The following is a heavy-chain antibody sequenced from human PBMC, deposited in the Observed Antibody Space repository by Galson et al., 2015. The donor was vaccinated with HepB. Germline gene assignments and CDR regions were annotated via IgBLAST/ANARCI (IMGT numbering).Heavy chain of an antibody. J-gene: IGHJ4*02. CDR3: ARPERRGRHRNGQLNY. V-gene: IGHV3-21*04. CDR2: ISSASSYI. CDR1: GFSFSSYT. D-gene: IGHD3-16*01. Sequence: SLRLSCAASGFSFSSYTMNWVRQAPGKGLEWISSISSASSYIFHADSVKGRFTISRDNAENSLCLQMNSLRADDTAVYYCARPERRGRHRNGQLNYWGQGTLVAVSS.